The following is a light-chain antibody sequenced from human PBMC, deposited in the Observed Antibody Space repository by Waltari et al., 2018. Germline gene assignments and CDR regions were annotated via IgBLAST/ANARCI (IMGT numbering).Light chain of an antibody. CDR2: DVS. J-gene: IGKJ4*01. CDR3: QQYARVPLS. CDR1: QDITKS. V-gene: IGKV1-33*01. Sequence: DIQMTQSPSSLSASVGDRVSITCQASQDITKSLNWFQQKPGEAPKVLIYDVSILRTGVPSRFSGSGSGTHFTFTITSLQPEDIGTYFCQQYARVPLSFGGGTKVEIK.